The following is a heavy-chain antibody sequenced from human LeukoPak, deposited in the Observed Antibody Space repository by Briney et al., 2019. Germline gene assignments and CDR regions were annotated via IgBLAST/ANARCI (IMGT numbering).Heavy chain of an antibody. CDR1: GFTFSSYA. V-gene: IGHV3-23*01. CDR2: ISGSGGST. D-gene: IGHD5-12*01. J-gene: IGHJ4*02. CDR3: AKDLVTYSGYEEYYFDY. Sequence: PGGSLRRSCAASGFTFSSYAMSWVRQAPGKGLEWVSAISGSGGSTYYADSVKGRFTISRDNSKNTLYLQMNSLRAEDTAVYYCAKDLVTYSGYEEYYFDYWGQGTLVTVSS.